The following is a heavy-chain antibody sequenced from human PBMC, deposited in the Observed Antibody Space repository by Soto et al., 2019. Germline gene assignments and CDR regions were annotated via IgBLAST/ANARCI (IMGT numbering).Heavy chain of an antibody. CDR1: GFTFYPFA. J-gene: IGHJ3*02. CDR2: ITVDGGST. D-gene: IGHD3-22*01. V-gene: IGHV3-23*01. Sequence: AGSLGLSCAASGFTFYPFALAWFRPAPGKGLEWVSSITVDGGSTYYVDSVKGRFTVSRDNSKNTLYLQMDSLRAEDTAVYYCAKVVYERSVNDALDIWGQGTMVTVSS. CDR3: AKVVYERSVNDALDI.